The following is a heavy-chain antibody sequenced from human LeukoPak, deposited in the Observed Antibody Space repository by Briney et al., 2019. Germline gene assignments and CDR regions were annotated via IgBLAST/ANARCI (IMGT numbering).Heavy chain of an antibody. CDR2: INGGGGNT. J-gene: IGHJ6*02. CDR1: GFTFNSYV. CDR3: ASPLVAPYYYYGMDV. Sequence: HTGGSLRLSCAASGFTFNSYVMSWVRQAPGKGLEWVSAINGGGGNTYYADSVKGRFTISRDNSKNMVYLQMNSLRADDTAVYYCASPLVAPYYYYGMDVWGQGTTVTVSS. D-gene: IGHD5-12*01. V-gene: IGHV3-23*01.